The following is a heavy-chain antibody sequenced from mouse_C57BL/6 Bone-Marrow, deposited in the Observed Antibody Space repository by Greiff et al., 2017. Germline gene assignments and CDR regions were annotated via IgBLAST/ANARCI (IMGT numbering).Heavy chain of an antibody. CDR1: GFNIKDDY. CDR3: TIRRASFDY. CDR2: IDPENGDT. D-gene: IGHD3-3*01. V-gene: IGHV14-4*01. Sequence: VQLQQSGAELVRPGASVKLSCTASGFNIKDDYMHWVKQRPEQGLEWIGWIDPENGDTEYASKFQGKATITADTSSNTAYLQLSSLTSEDTAVYYCTIRRASFDYWGQGTTLTVSS. J-gene: IGHJ2*01.